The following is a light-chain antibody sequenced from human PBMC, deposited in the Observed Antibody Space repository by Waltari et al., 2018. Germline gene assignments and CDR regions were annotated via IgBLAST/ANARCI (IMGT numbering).Light chain of an antibody. J-gene: IGKJ1*01. CDR3: MQTLQSRT. Sequence: DIVMTQSPLSLPVTPGEPASISCRSSQSLLHSNGYTSLSWYLQKAGQSPQLLIYLVSNRASGVPDRFSRSGSGTDFTLKISRVEADDVGVYYCMQTLQSRTLGQGTKVEI. V-gene: IGKV2-28*01. CDR2: LVS. CDR1: QSLLHSNGYTS.